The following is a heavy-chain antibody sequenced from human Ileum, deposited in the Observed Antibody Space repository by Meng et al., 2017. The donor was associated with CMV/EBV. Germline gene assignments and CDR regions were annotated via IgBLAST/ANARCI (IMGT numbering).Heavy chain of an antibody. Sequence: MELLQPGAQVKTTGSSVKTSSKASGYTFTYPYLHWVRQAPGQALEWMGWITIYNGNTHYAQRFQDRLTITMHNSLHTAYMELNSLTSRDTGVYFCVRSSLYGDPYFFDSWGQGTLVTVSS. D-gene: IGHD2-21*01. CDR3: VRSSLYGDPYFFDS. J-gene: IGHJ5*01. V-gene: IGHV1-45*02. CDR2: ITIYNGNT. CDR1: GYTFTYPY.